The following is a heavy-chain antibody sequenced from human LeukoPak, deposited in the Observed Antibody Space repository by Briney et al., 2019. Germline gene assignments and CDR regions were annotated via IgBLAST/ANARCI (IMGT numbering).Heavy chain of an antibody. J-gene: IGHJ6*02. Sequence: PGGSLRLSCAASGFTFSSYAMSWVRQAPGKGLEWVSYISSSGSTIYYADSVKGRFTISRDNAKNSLYLQMNSLRAEDTAVYYCARVSGVYYYNYGMDVWGQGTTVTVSS. CDR1: GFTFSSYA. D-gene: IGHD6-25*01. CDR3: ARVSGVYYYNYGMDV. V-gene: IGHV3-48*04. CDR2: ISSSGSTI.